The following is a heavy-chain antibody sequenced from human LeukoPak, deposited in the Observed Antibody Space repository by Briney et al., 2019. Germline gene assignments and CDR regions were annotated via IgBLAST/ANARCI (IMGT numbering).Heavy chain of an antibody. Sequence: ASVKVSCKASGYIFTTYSISWVRQAPGQGLEWMGWISGYNGNTNYAQKFQGRVTVTKDTSTSTVYMELRSLRSDVTAVYYCARDGGYNPGRDAFDIWGQGTMVTVSS. CDR1: GYIFTTYS. D-gene: IGHD5-18*01. V-gene: IGHV1-18*01. CDR2: ISGYNGNT. CDR3: ARDGGYNPGRDAFDI. J-gene: IGHJ3*02.